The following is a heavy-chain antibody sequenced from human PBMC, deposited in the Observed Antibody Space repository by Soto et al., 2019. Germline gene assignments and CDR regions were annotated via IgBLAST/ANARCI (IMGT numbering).Heavy chain of an antibody. D-gene: IGHD2-2*01. CDR3: AKGSVVVPAAMDWFDP. CDR1: GFTFSSYA. CDR2: ISGSGGST. J-gene: IGHJ5*02. Sequence: GGSLRLSCAASGFTFSSYAMSWVRQAPGKGLEWVSSISGSGGSTYYADSVKGRFPISRDNSKKTLYLQMNSLRVEDTAIYYCAKGSVVVPAAMDWFDPWGQGALVTVSS. V-gene: IGHV3-23*01.